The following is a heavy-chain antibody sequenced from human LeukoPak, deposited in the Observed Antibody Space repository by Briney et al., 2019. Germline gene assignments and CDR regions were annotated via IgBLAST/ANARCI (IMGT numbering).Heavy chain of an antibody. CDR3: ARDGVTMVRGVKVLDYYYYYMDV. CDR2: LSSSSSYI. D-gene: IGHD3-10*01. V-gene: IGHV3-21*01. Sequence: GGSLRLSCAASGFTFSSYSMNWVRQAPGKGLEGVSSLSSSSSYIYYADSVKGRFTISRDNAKNSLYLQMNSLRAEDRAVYYCARDGVTMVRGVKVLDYYYYYMDVWGKGTTVTVSS. CDR1: GFTFSSYS. J-gene: IGHJ6*03.